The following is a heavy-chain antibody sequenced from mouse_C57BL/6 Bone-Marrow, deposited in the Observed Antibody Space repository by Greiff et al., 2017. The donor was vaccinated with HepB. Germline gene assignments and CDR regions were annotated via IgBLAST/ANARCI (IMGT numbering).Heavy chain of an antibody. J-gene: IGHJ2*01. Sequence: EVQRVESGPELVKPGASVKISCKASGYSFTGYYMNWVKQSPEKSLEWIGEINPSTGGTTYNQKFKAKATLTVDKSSSTAYMQLKSLTSEDSAVYYCARPGSSLYFDYWGQGTTLTVSS. CDR1: GYSFTGYY. D-gene: IGHD1-1*01. V-gene: IGHV1-42*01. CDR3: ARPGSSLYFDY. CDR2: INPSTGGT.